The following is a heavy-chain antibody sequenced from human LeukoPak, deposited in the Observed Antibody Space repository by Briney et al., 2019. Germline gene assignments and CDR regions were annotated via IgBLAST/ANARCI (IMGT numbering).Heavy chain of an antibody. J-gene: IGHJ3*02. V-gene: IGHV1-2*02. CDR2: INPSSGDI. CDR1: GYTFTAFY. Sequence: ASVKVSCKASGYTFTAFYMHWLRQAPRQGFEWMGWINPSSGDINYVQKFQGRVTMTRDTSISTAYMELSSLRSDDTAVYYCARDKGSPQGAFDIWGQGTMVTVSS. CDR3: ARDKGSPQGAFDI.